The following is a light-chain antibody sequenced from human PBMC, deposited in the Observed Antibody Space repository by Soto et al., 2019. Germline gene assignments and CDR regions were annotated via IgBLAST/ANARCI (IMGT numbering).Light chain of an antibody. J-gene: IGLJ1*01. CDR2: DVY. CDR1: SSDVGGFNY. CDR3: SSYTTSSSYV. V-gene: IGLV2-14*01. Sequence: QSVLTQPASVSGSLVQSITISCTGTSSDVGGFNYVSWYQQHPGKAPKLLIFDVYSRPSGISNRFSGSKSGNTASLTISGLQAEDEADYYCSSYTTSSSYVFGAGTKVTVL.